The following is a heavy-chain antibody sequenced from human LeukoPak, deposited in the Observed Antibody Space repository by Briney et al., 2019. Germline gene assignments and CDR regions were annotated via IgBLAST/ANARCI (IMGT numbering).Heavy chain of an antibody. D-gene: IGHD3-10*01. CDR1: GFTFSSYW. V-gene: IGHV3-7*01. Sequence: GGSLRLSCAASGFTFSSYWMSWVRQAPGKGLEWVANIKEDGSQKYYVDSVRGRITISRDNAKNSVFLQMNSLRAEDTAVYYCARSWFGELTIDYWGQGTLVTVSS. CDR3: ARSWFGELTIDY. J-gene: IGHJ4*02. CDR2: IKEDGSQK.